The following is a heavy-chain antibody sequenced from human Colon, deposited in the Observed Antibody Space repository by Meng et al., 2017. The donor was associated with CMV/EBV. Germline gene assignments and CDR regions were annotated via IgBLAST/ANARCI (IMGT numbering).Heavy chain of an antibody. CDR1: GYSFTNYY. D-gene: IGHD5-24*01. CDR3: ARATGDGYNHYYYYGMDV. J-gene: IGHJ6*02. V-gene: IGHV1-69*05. Sequence: SVKVSCKASGYSFTNYYMHWVRQAPGQGLEWMGGIIPIFGTANYAQKFQGRVTITTDESTSTAYMELSSLRSEDTAVYYCARATGDGYNHYYYYGMDVWGQGTTVTVSS. CDR2: IIPIFGTA.